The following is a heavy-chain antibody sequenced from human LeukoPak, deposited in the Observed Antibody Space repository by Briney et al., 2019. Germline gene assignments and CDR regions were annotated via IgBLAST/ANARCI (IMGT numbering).Heavy chain of an antibody. V-gene: IGHV4-39*02. CDR3: ARSQGPRITIFGVVKNWFDP. CDR2: ISYTGST. CDR1: GFTFSSYA. D-gene: IGHD3-3*01. J-gene: IGHJ5*02. Sequence: PGGSLRLSCAASGFTFSSYAMSWVRQRPGKGLEWIGSISYTGSTYYNPSLKSRVTISVDTSKNYFSLKLSSVTASDTAVYYCARSQGPRITIFGVVKNWFDPWGQGTLVTVSS.